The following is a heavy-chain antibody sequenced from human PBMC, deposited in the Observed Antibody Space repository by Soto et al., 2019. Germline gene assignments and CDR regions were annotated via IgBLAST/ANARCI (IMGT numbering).Heavy chain of an antibody. CDR1: GGSISSYR. J-gene: IGHJ5*02. D-gene: IGHD1-7*01. Sequence: SETLSLTCTVSGGSISSYRWSWIRQPAGKGLEWIGRLNTYGNTHYNPSLKSRVTVSVDTSRNQFFLTLRSVTAADSAVYHCGRESGETWDYEASWGQGTPVTGS. CDR3: GRESGETWDYEAS. V-gene: IGHV4-4*07. CDR2: LNTYGNT.